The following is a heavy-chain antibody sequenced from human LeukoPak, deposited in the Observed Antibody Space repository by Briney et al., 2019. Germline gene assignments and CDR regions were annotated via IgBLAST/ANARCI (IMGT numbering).Heavy chain of an antibody. CDR3: AKGGMVRGVIRYYFDY. V-gene: IGHV3-30*18. CDR2: ISYDGSNK. D-gene: IGHD3-10*01. CDR1: GFTFSSFA. J-gene: IGHJ4*02. Sequence: GGSLRLSCAASGFTFSSFAMGWVRRAPGKGLEWVAVISYDGSNKYYADSVKGRFTISRDNSKNTLYLQMNSLRAEDTAVYYCAKGGMVRGVIRYYFDYWGQGTLVTVSS.